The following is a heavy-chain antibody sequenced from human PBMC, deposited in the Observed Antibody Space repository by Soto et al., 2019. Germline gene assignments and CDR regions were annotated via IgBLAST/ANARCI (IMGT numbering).Heavy chain of an antibody. D-gene: IGHD1-1*01. CDR3: AREGSQPDRQGKAFDI. CDR1: GYTFTSYG. Sequence: GASVKVSCKASGYTFTSYGISWVRQAPGQGLEWMGWISAYNGNTNYAQKLQGRVTMTTDTSTSTAYMELRSLRSDDTAVYYCAREGSQPDRQGKAFDIWGQGTMVTVSS. V-gene: IGHV1-18*01. CDR2: ISAYNGNT. J-gene: IGHJ3*02.